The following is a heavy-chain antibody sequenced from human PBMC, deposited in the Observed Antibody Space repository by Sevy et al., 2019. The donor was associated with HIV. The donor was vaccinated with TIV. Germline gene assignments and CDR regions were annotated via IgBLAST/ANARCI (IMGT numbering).Heavy chain of an antibody. J-gene: IGHJ5*02. CDR2: IYYSGST. Sequence: SETLSLTCTVSGGSISSYYWSWIRQPPGKGLEWIGYIYYSGSTNYNPSLKSRVTISVDTSKNPFSLKLSTVPAADTAVYYCARDPSRDYYDSSGTRGWFDPWGQGTLVTVSS. CDR3: ARDPSRDYYDSSGTRGWFDP. V-gene: IGHV4-59*01. CDR1: GGSISSYY. D-gene: IGHD3-22*01.